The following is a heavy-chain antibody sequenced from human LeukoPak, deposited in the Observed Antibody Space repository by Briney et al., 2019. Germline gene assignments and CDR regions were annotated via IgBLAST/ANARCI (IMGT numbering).Heavy chain of an antibody. CDR3: ARKGTVGRDFDS. D-gene: IGHD1-7*01. V-gene: IGHV4-59*01. CDR1: GGSINSDY. Sequence: PSEALSPTCTVSGGSINSDYWSWIRQPPGKGLEWIGNIYYRGSTNYNPSLKSRVTISVDTSKKSFSLRLSSVTAADTAVYYCARKGTVGRDFDSWGQGTLVTVSS. J-gene: IGHJ4*02. CDR2: IYYRGST.